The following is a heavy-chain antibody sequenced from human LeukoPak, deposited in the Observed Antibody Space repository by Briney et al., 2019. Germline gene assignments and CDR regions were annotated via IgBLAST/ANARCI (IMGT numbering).Heavy chain of an antibody. J-gene: IGHJ5*02. CDR2: IKEDRSQK. D-gene: IGHD3-10*01. V-gene: IGHV3-7*01. CDR3: ARALISLVRGATDWFDP. Sequence: GGSLRLSCAASGFTFSSHWMSWVRQAPGKGLEWVANIKEDRSQKYYVDSVKGRFTISKDNAKNSLYLQMNSLRAEDTAVYYCARALISLVRGATDWFDPWGHGTLVTVSS. CDR1: GFTFSSHW.